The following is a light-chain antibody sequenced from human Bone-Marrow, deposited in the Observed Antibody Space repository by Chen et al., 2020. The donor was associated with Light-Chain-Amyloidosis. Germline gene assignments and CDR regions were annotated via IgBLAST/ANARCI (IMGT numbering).Light chain of an antibody. CDR2: SNN. J-gene: IGLJ3*02. CDR3: AAWDGSLNGPV. Sequence: SVLPQPPSASGTPGQRVTISCSGSSSNLGSTTVNWYQQLPGTAPKLLIYSNNQRPAGVPDRFSGFKSGTSASLAISGLQSEDEADYYCAAWDGSLNGPVFGGGTKLTV. V-gene: IGLV1-44*01. CDR1: SSNLGSTT.